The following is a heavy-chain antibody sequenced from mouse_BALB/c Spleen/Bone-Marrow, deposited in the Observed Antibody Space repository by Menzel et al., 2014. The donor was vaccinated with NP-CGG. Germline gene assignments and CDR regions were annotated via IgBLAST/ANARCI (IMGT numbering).Heavy chain of an antibody. CDR2: INPYNGDT. J-gene: IGHJ2*01. V-gene: IGHV1-20*02. Sequence: EVQLQQSGPELVKPGASVKISCKASGYSFTGYFMNWVMQSHGKSLEWIGRINPYNGDTFYNQKFKGKATLTVDKSSSTAPMALRNLASGDSAVYYCARSGYSGSSYVDYWGQGTTLTVSS. D-gene: IGHD1-1*01. CDR3: ARSGYSGSSYVDY. CDR1: GYSFTGYF.